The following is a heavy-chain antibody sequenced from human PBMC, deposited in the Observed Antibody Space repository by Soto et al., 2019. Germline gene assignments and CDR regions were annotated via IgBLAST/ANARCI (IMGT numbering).Heavy chain of an antibody. D-gene: IGHD1-26*01. Sequence: PGGSLRLSCAASGFTFSSYSMNWVRQAPGKGLEWVSSISSSSSYIYYADSVKGRFTISRDNAKNSLYLQMNSLRAEDTAVYYCARDPPSEWELPPFDYWGQGTLVTVSS. V-gene: IGHV3-21*01. CDR2: ISSSSSYI. J-gene: IGHJ4*02. CDR3: ARDPPSEWELPPFDY. CDR1: GFTFSSYS.